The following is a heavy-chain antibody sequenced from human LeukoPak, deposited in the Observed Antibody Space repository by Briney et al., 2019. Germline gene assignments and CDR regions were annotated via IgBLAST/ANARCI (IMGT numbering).Heavy chain of an antibody. D-gene: IGHD2-21*02. V-gene: IGHV1-2*02. Sequence: APVKASCKASGFTFTGYYIHWVRQAPGQGLEWMGYINPHSGGTNSPQKFQGRVTMTTDTSISAAYTELSSLISDDTAMYYCVREGNELLSKNFDYWGQGTLVTVSS. CDR2: INPHSGGT. CDR1: GFTFTGYY. CDR3: VREGNELLSKNFDY. J-gene: IGHJ4*02.